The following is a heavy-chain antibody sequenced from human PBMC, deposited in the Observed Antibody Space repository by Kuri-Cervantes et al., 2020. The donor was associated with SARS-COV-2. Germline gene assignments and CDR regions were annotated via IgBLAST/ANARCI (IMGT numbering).Heavy chain of an antibody. Sequence: GGSLRLSCAASGFTFSSYGMHWVRQAPGKGLEWVAVISFDGSNEYYADSVKGRFTISRDNSKNLLYLQMNSLRAEDMAVYYCAGGIEAGYTTGWHAPKSWGQGTLVTVSS. CDR3: AGGIEAGYTTGWHAPKS. D-gene: IGHD6-25*01. J-gene: IGHJ4*02. V-gene: IGHV3-30-3*01. CDR2: ISFDGSNE. CDR1: GFTFSSYG.